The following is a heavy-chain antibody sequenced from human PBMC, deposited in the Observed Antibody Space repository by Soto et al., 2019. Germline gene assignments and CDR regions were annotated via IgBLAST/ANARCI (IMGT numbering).Heavy chain of an antibody. CDR1: RSTFGSYS. Sequence: GRPLTLARATTRSTFGSYSMRRARQAQGKGLEWFSAISGSGGSTYYADSVKGWFTISRDNAKNSLYLQMNSLRAEDTAVYYCASVDGKATTEFDPWGQGNLLTISS. CDR3: ASVDGKATTEFDP. CDR2: ISGSGGST. J-gene: IGHJ5*02. D-gene: IGHD2-15*01. V-gene: IGHV3-23*01.